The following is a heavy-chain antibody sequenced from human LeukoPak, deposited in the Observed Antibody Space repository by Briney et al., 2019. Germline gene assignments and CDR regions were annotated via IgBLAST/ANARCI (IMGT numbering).Heavy chain of an antibody. V-gene: IGHV3-64*02. D-gene: IGHD3-16*01. CDR2: IISNGGST. CDR1: GFTFSGYS. J-gene: IGHJ6*03. Sequence: GGSLRLSCAASGFTFSGYSMHWVRQAPGKGLEYVSAIISNGGSTHYADSVKGRFTISRDNSKNTLYLQMGSPRAEDMAVYYCARITLGATIANFYYYYMDVWGKGTTVTVSS. CDR3: ARITLGATIANFYYYYMDV.